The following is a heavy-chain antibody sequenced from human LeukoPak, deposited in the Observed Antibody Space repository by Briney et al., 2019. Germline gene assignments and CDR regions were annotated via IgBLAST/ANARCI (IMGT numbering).Heavy chain of an antibody. CDR1: GFTFNSYS. Sequence: HPGGSLRLSCAASGFTFNSYSMNWVRQAPGKGLEWIAYVSSTSSTIYYADSVKGRFTISRDNAKNSLYLQMNSLRDKDTAMYYCAKTYSGDVFDIWGQGTMVTVSS. CDR2: VSSTSSTI. J-gene: IGHJ3*02. CDR3: AKTYSGDVFDI. D-gene: IGHD6-19*01. V-gene: IGHV3-48*02.